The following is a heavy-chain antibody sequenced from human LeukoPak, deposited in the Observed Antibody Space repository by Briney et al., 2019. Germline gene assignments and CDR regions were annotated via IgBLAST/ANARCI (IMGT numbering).Heavy chain of an antibody. J-gene: IGHJ4*02. CDR3: AREGFSSGWYPWHYFDY. CDR1: GGTFSNYA. D-gene: IGHD6-19*01. CDR2: IIPLFSSA. Sequence: GASVKVSCKASGGTFSNYAISWVRQAPGQGLEWMGGIIPLFSSADYAQKFQGRVTFTADESTSTAYMELSSLRPEDTAVYYCAREGFSSGWYPWHYFDYWGQGTLVTVSS. V-gene: IGHV1-69*01.